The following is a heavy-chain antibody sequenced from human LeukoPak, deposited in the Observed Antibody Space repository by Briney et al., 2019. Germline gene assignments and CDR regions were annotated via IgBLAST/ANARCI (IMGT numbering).Heavy chain of an antibody. CDR3: ARDHVAADPFDY. CDR2: ISSSSSYI. D-gene: IGHD6-13*01. J-gene: IGHJ4*02. Sequence: PGGSLRLSCAASGFTFSSYSMNWVRQAPGKGLEWVSSISSSSSYIYYADSVKGRFTISRDNAKNSLYLQMNSLRAEDTAVYYCARDHVAADPFDYWGQGTLVTVPS. V-gene: IGHV3-21*01. CDR1: GFTFSSYS.